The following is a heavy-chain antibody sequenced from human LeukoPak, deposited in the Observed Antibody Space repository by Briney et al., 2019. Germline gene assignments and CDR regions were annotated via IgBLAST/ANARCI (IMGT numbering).Heavy chain of an antibody. D-gene: IGHD2-2*01. J-gene: IGHJ5*02. Sequence: SETPSLTCTVSGGSISRSSYYWGWIRQPPGKGLEWIGNMCYSGSTYYNPSLKSRVTISVDTSKNQFSLRLSSVTAADTAVYYCARRSITGWFDPWGQGTLVTVSS. CDR1: GGSISRSSYY. CDR2: MCYSGST. V-gene: IGHV4-39*01. CDR3: ARRSITGWFDP.